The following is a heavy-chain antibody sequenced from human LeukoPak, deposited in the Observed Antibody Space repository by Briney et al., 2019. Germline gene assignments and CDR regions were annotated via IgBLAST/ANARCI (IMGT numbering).Heavy chain of an antibody. V-gene: IGHV1-24*01. Sequence: ASVKVSCKVSGYTLTELSMHWVRQAPGKGLEWMGGFDPEDGETIYAQKFQGRVTMTEDTSTDTAYMELSSLRSEDTAVYYCATGPSSKVRGVIIRGYYYGMDVWGQGTTVTVSS. CDR2: FDPEDGET. CDR1: GYTLTELS. CDR3: ATGPSSKVRGVIIRGYYYGMDV. J-gene: IGHJ6*02. D-gene: IGHD3-10*01.